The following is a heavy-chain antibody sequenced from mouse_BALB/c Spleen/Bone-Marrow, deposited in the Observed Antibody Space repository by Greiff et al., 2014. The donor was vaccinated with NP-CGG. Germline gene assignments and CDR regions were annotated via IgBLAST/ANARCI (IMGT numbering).Heavy chain of an antibody. CDR1: GFSLTSYG. V-gene: IGHV2-9*02. CDR3: ATLRVVRGY. CDR2: IWAGGST. D-gene: IGHD1-1*01. Sequence: QVQLKESGPGLVAPSQSLSITCTVSGFSLTSYGVHWVRQPPGKGLEWLGVIWAGGSTNYNSALMSRLSISKDNSKSQVFLKMNSLQTDDTAMYYRATLRVVRGYWGQGTLVTVSA. J-gene: IGHJ3*01.